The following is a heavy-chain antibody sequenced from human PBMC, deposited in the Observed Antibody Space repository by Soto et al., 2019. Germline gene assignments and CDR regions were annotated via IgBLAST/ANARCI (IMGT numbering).Heavy chain of an antibody. D-gene: IGHD2-8*02. CDR2: ISGNGEII. V-gene: IGHV3-11*01. Sequence: GWSLRLSCAASGFTFSDYYIHWIRRAPGKGLEWISYISGNGEIIQYAASARGRFTISRDNAENSVYLEMDRLRAEDTALYYCARGLATYWHLGAFDIWGQGTMGTVSS. CDR3: ARGLATYWHLGAFDI. J-gene: IGHJ3*02. CDR1: GFTFSDYY.